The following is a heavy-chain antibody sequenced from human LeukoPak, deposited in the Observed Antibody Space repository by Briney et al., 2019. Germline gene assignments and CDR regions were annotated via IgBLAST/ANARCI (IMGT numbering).Heavy chain of an antibody. CDR2: INPNSGGT. Sequence: ASVKVSCKASGYSFTGYYMHWVRQAPGQGLEWMGWINPNSGGTNYAQKFQGRVTMTRDTSISTAYMELSRLRSDDTAVYYWARDLGDIVVVPAAIWFDPWGQGTLVTVSS. CDR1: GYSFTGYY. J-gene: IGHJ5*02. V-gene: IGHV1-2*02. CDR3: ARDLGDIVVVPAAIWFDP. D-gene: IGHD2-2*01.